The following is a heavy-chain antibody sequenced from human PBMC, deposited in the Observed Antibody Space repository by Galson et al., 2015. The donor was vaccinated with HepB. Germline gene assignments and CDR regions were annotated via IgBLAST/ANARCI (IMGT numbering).Heavy chain of an antibody. CDR1: GFTFSHYY. CDR2: ISPSDGTR. CDR3: ARENYEAFDI. J-gene: IGHJ3*02. D-gene: IGHD1-7*01. Sequence: SLRLSCAASGFTFSHYYMTWIRQAPGKGLEWISYISPSDGTRYYADSVKGRFTISRDSAKTSLYLQMNSLRAEDTAIYYCARENYEAFDIWGQGAVVTVSS. V-gene: IGHV3-11*01.